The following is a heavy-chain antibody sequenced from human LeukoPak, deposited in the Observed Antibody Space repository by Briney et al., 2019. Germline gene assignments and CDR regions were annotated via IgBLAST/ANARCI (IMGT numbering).Heavy chain of an antibody. CDR2: IYYSGST. J-gene: IGHJ4*02. Sequence: SETLSLTCTVSGGSISSSSYYWGWIRQPPGKGLEWIGSIYYSGSTYYNPSLKSRVTISVDTSKNQFSLKLSSVTAADTAVYYCARHEGLQPTDYWGQGTLVTVSS. D-gene: IGHD6-13*01. CDR3: ARHEGLQPTDY. V-gene: IGHV4-39*01. CDR1: GGSISSSSYY.